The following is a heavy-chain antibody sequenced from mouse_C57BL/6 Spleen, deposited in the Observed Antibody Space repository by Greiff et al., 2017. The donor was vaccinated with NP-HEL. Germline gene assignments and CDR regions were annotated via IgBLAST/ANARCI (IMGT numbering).Heavy chain of an antibody. CDR1: GFNIKDDY. CDR3: TTGNYFGWFAY. J-gene: IGHJ3*01. Sequence: VQLQQSGAELVRPGASVKLSCTASGFNIKDDYMHWVKQRPEQGLEWIGWIDPENGDTEYASKFQGKATITADTSSNTAYLQLSSLTSEDTAVYYCTTGNYFGWFAYWGQGTLVTVSA. CDR2: IDPENGDT. D-gene: IGHD2-1*01. V-gene: IGHV14-4*01.